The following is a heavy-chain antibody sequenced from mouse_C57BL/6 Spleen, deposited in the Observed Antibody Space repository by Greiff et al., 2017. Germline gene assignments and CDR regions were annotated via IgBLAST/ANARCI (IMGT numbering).Heavy chain of an antibody. CDR2: IDPSDSYT. D-gene: IGHD2-5*01. CDR3: ARYSNYEDY. CDR1: GYTFTSYW. J-gene: IGHJ2*01. V-gene: IGHV1-69*01. Sequence: VQLQQSGAELVMPGASVKLSCKASGYTFTSYWMHWVKQRPGQGLEWIGEIDPSDSYTNYNQKFKGKSTLTVDKSSSTAYMQLSSLTSEDSAVYYCARYSNYEDYWGQGTTLTVSS.